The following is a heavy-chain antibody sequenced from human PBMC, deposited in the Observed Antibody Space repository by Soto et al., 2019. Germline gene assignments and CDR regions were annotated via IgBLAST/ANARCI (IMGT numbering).Heavy chain of an antibody. CDR3: ARYNYGQGFNA. CDR1: GDTFTNFD. Sequence: QVQLVQSGAEVKKPGASVKVSCKASGDTFTNFDINWVRQATGQGLEWMGWMRANSGDTGHAQKFQGRVSMTRNTSISTAYMELSSLRAEDTAVYYCARYNYGQGFNAWGQGTLVIVSS. J-gene: IGHJ5*02. V-gene: IGHV1-8*01. D-gene: IGHD5-18*01. CDR2: MRANSGDT.